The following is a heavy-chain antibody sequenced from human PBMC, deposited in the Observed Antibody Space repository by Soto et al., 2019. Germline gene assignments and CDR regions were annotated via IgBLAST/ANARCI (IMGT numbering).Heavy chain of an antibody. V-gene: IGHV1-2*02. J-gene: IGHJ3*02. CDR3: ATARYNLNYPAYHDAFDI. Sequence: QVQLVQSGAEVKKPGASVKVSCKASGYTFTGYYVHWVRQAPGQGLEWMGWINPNSGGTNYAQKFQGRVTMTRDTSISTAYMELSRLRSDDTAVFYCATARYNLNYPAYHDAFDIWGQGTMVTVSS. CDR2: INPNSGGT. D-gene: IGHD1-7*01. CDR1: GYTFTGYY.